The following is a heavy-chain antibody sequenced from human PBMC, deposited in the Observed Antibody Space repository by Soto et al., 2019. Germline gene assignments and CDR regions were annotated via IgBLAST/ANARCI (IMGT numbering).Heavy chain of an antibody. CDR3: AKGVPAAMSYFQY. CDR2: INQDGSAK. V-gene: IGHV3-7*01. D-gene: IGHD2-2*01. Sequence: PGGSLRLSCGATEFTFSNYWMSWVRQAPGKGLEWVANINQDGSAKYYVDSVRGRFTISRDNARNSLYLQLNSVGVEDTVLFYCAKGVPAAMSYFQYWGQGTLVTVSS. J-gene: IGHJ1*01. CDR1: EFTFSNYW.